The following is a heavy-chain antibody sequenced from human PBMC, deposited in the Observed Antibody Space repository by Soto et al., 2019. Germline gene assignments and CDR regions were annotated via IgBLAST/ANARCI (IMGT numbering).Heavy chain of an antibody. CDR3: AKGRAYYDFWSGP. Sequence: GGSLRLSCAASGFTFSSYSMNWVRQAPGKGLEWVSSISSSSSYIYYADSVKGRFTISRDNAKNSLYLQMNSLRAEDTAVYYCAKGRAYYDFWSGPWGQGTLVTVSS. J-gene: IGHJ5*02. D-gene: IGHD3-3*01. CDR2: ISSSSSYI. CDR1: GFTFSSYS. V-gene: IGHV3-21*01.